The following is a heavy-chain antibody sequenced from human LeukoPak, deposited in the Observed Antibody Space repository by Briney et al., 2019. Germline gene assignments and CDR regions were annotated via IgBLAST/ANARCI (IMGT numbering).Heavy chain of an antibody. V-gene: IGHV1-2*04. CDR1: GYTFTAYY. CDR2: INCNSGGT. J-gene: IGHJ4*02. Sequence: GASVKVSCTASGYTFTAYYIHWVRQAPGQGLEWMGWINCNSGGTNYAQKFQGSVTMTRDTSISTAYMELSSLTSDDTAVYYCARAKGSIAGAAIYYSDYWGQGTLVTVSS. D-gene: IGHD6-13*01. CDR3: ARAKGSIAGAAIYYSDY.